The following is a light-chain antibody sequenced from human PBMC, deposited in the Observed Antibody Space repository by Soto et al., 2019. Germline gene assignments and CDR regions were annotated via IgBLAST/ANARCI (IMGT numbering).Light chain of an antibody. CDR2: DTD. V-gene: IGLV1-51*01. CDR1: SSNIGNNY. J-gene: IGLJ2*01. Sequence: QSVLTQPPSVSAAPGQKVSISCSGSSSNIGNNYGSWYQQIPGTAPKLLIYDTDKRPSGIPDRFSGSKSGTSVTLDITGLQTGDEADYYCGTWDSSLSAVVFGGGTQLTVL. CDR3: GTWDSSLSAVV.